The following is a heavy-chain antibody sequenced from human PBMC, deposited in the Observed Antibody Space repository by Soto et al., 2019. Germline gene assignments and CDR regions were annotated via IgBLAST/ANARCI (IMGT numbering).Heavy chain of an antibody. CDR1: GFTFSEYA. V-gene: IGHV3-23*01. D-gene: IGHD3-10*01. Sequence: EVKVLESGGDLVQPGGSLRLSCVASGFTFSEYAMTWVRQAPGKGLDWVSSVSANGDITYYADSVKGRFTISRDNSNNTLLLQMNSLRAEDTALYYWARGDRGGSGSPASYYFSGLDVWGQGTTVIVSS. J-gene: IGHJ6*02. CDR3: ARGDRGGSGSPASYYFSGLDV. CDR2: VSANGDIT.